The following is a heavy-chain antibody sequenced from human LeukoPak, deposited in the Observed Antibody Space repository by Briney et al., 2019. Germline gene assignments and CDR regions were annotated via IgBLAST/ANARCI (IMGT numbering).Heavy chain of an antibody. Sequence: GGSLRLSCAASGFTFSSYAMSWVRQAPGKGLEWVSAISGSGGSAYYADSVKGRFTISRDNSKNTLYLQMNSLRAEDTAVYYCAKDPRKPRYCSSPSCYTWFDPWGQGTLVTVSS. V-gene: IGHV3-23*01. J-gene: IGHJ5*02. D-gene: IGHD2-2*02. CDR2: ISGSGGSA. CDR3: AKDPRKPRYCSSPSCYTWFDP. CDR1: GFTFSSYA.